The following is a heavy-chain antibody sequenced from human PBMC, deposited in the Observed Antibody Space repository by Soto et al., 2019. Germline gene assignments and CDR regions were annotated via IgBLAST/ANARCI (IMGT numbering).Heavy chain of an antibody. Sequence: QVQLVQSGAEVKKPGSSVKVSCKASGGTFSSYTISWVRQAPGQGLEWMGRILPILGIANYAQKFQGRVTITADKSTSTAYMELSSLRSEDTAVYYCAREGYGSGSRRVDYWGQGTLVTVSS. J-gene: IGHJ4*02. D-gene: IGHD3-10*01. CDR2: ILPILGIA. V-gene: IGHV1-69*08. CDR1: GGTFSSYT. CDR3: AREGYGSGSRRVDY.